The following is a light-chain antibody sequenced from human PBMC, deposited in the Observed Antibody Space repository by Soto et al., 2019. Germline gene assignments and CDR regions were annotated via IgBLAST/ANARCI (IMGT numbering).Light chain of an antibody. Sequence: QSVLTQPASVSGSPGQSITISCSGTSSDVGSYNLVSWYQQHPGEAPKLMIYDDSKRPSGASNRFSGSKSVNTASLTISGLQAEDEADYYCCSYVRGGAVMFGGGTK. CDR3: CSYVRGGAVM. J-gene: IGLJ3*02. CDR1: SSDVGSYNL. V-gene: IGLV2-23*01. CDR2: DDS.